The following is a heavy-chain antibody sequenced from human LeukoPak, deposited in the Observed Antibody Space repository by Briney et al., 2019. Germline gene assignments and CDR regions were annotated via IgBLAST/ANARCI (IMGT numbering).Heavy chain of an antibody. Sequence: GGSLRLSCAASGFTFSRYWMSWVRQAPGKGLEWVANIKHDGSEKNYVDSVKGRFTISRDNAKNSLYLQMNSLRAEDTAVYYCARDRGLVVPADFDYWGQGTLVTVSS. V-gene: IGHV3-7*01. J-gene: IGHJ4*02. CDR1: GFTFSRYW. CDR2: IKHDGSEK. D-gene: IGHD2-2*01. CDR3: ARDRGLVVPADFDY.